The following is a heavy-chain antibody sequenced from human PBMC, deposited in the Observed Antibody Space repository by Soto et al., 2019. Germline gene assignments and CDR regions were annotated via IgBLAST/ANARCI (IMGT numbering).Heavy chain of an antibody. CDR2: MNPNSGVT. V-gene: IGHV1-8*01. CDR3: ARVGGNWNDDYFDY. Sequence: QVQLVQSGAEVKKPGASVKVSCKASGYTFSDHDINWVRQATGQGPEWLGWMNPNSGVTGYAQNFQGRVTMTRDNSIRTAYMELSSLRSEDTAVYYCARVGGNWNDDYFDYWGQGTLVTVSS. D-gene: IGHD1-1*01. J-gene: IGHJ4*02. CDR1: GYTFSDHD.